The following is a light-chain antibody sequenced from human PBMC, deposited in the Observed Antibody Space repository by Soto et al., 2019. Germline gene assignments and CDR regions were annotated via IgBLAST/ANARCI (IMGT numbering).Light chain of an antibody. CDR2: KAS. V-gene: IGKV1-5*03. CDR1: QTISSG. J-gene: IGKJ1*01. CDR3: QHYNSSSEA. Sequence: DIQRTQSPSTLSGSVGDRVTITCRASQTISSGLAWYQQKPGKAPKLLIYKASTLKSGVPSRFSGSGSGTEFTLTISSLQPDDFATYYCQHYNSSSEAFGQGTKVELK.